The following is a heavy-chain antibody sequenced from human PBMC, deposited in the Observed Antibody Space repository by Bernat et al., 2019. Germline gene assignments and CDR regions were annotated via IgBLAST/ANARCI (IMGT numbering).Heavy chain of an antibody. CDR2: SKKKADGATA. CDR1: GFTFSNAW. D-gene: IGHD5-12*01. J-gene: IGHJ4*02. Sequence: EVQLVESGGGLVKSGGSLRLSCAASGFTFSNAWMNWARQAPGKGLEWVGRSKKKADGATADYAAPVKGRFSISRDDSKNTLYLQMDSLKTEDTALYYCITELVGHSGYDWVYWGQGTLVTVSS. CDR3: ITELVGHSGYDWVY. V-gene: IGHV3-15*01.